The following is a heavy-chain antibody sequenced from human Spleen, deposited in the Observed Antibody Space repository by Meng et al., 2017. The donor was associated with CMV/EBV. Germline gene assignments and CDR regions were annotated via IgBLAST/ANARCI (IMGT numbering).Heavy chain of an antibody. Sequence: GESLKISCAASGFTFSNYWMTWVRQAPGKGLEWVASIKEDGSERYYVDSMKGRFTISRDNAKNSLYLQMNSLRADDTAVYYCAREAYDSSGYWIDYWGQGALVTVSS. J-gene: IGHJ4*02. CDR3: AREAYDSSGYWIDY. CDR2: IKEDGSER. D-gene: IGHD3-22*01. CDR1: GFTFSNYW. V-gene: IGHV3-7*01.